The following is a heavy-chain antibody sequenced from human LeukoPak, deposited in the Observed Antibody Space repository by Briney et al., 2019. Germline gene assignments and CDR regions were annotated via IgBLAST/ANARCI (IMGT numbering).Heavy chain of an antibody. J-gene: IGHJ4*02. D-gene: IGHD5-18*01. CDR2: ISYDGSNK. CDR3: AKVIGGYSFVDY. V-gene: IGHV3-30*18. Sequence: GGSLRLSCAASGFTLSSYGMHWVRQAPGKGLEWVAVISYDGSNKYYADSVKGRFTISRDNSKNTLYLQMNSLRAEDTAVYYCAKVIGGYSFVDYWGQGTLVTVSS. CDR1: GFTLSSYG.